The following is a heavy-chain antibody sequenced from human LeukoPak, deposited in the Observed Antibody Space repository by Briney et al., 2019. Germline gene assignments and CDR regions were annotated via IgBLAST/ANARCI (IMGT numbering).Heavy chain of an antibody. CDR3: ARDPLGGFGELLRDY. D-gene: IGHD3-10*01. CDR1: GYTFTGYC. V-gene: IGHV1-2*02. Sequence: ASVKVSCKASGYTFTGYCMHWVRQAPGQGLEWMGWINPNSGGTNYAQKFQGRVTMTGDTSISTAYMELSRLRSDDTAVYYCARDPLGGFGELLRDYWGQGTLVTVSS. J-gene: IGHJ4*02. CDR2: INPNSGGT.